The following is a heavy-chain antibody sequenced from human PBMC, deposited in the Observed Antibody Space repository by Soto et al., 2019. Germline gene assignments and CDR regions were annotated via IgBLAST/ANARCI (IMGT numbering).Heavy chain of an antibody. CDR1: GFSLTTSGVG. CDR3: AHRILRTVFGLVTTTAIYFDF. V-gene: IGHV2-5*02. D-gene: IGHD3-3*01. J-gene: IGHJ4*02. Sequence: QITLNESGPTVVKPAETLTLTCTFSGFSLTTSGVGVGWIRQSPGKAPEWLALIYWDDDKRYSASLKSRLTIPNETSKNQVVLTMASVDPADTATYYCAHRILRTVFGLVTTTAIYFDFWGQGTPVVVSS. CDR2: IYWDDDK.